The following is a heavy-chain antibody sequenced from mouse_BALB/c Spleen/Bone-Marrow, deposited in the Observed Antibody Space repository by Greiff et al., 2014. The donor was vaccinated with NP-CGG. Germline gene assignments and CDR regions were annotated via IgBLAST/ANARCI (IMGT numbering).Heavy chain of an antibody. CDR2: IYPSDSYT. J-gene: IGHJ2*01. V-gene: IGHV1-69*02. D-gene: IGHD1-1*01. Sequence: VQLQQSGAELVRPGASVKLSCKASGYTFTSYWINWVKQRPGQGLEWIGNIYPSDSYTNYNQKFKDKATLTVDKSSSTAYMQLSSPTSEDSAVYYCTISGYGSSSLDYWGQGTTLTVSS. CDR3: TISGYGSSSLDY. CDR1: GYTFTSYW.